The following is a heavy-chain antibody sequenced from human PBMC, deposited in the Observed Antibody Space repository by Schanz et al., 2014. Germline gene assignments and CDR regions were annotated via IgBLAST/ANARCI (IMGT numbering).Heavy chain of an antibody. CDR1: GGTFSSYS. Sequence: QVQLVQSGAEVKKPGSSMKVSCKASGGTFSSYSISWVRQAPGRRLEWMGWINTASGNTRYSEAFQGRVTITRDTSTTTAYMELSGLRSEDTAVYYCTRGGYSYALSAFDIWGQGTMVTVSS. CDR2: INTASGNT. CDR3: TRGGYSYALSAFDI. J-gene: IGHJ3*02. D-gene: IGHD5-18*01. V-gene: IGHV1-3*03.